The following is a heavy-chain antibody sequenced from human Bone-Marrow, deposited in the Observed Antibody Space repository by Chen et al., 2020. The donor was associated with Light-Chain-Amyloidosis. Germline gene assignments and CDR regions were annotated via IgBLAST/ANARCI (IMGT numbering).Heavy chain of an antibody. Sequence: QVQLVQSAAEVKTPGASVKVSCTASGYSFTNYVIHWVRQAPGQRLEWMGWINTANGYTKYSQEFQGRVTINRDTSASTAYMEVSSLRFEDTAVYYCARTPDATHYYYGMDVWGQGTTVTVSS. D-gene: IGHD2-15*01. J-gene: IGHJ6*02. CDR2: INTANGYT. V-gene: IGHV1-3*04. CDR3: ARTPDATHYYYGMDV. CDR1: GYSFTNYV.